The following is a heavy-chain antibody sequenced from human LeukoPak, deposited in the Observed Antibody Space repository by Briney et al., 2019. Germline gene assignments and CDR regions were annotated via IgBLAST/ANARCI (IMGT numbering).Heavy chain of an antibody. J-gene: IGHJ4*02. CDR3: ATKYCSSTSCFYYFDY. CDR1: GGTFSSYA. V-gene: IGHV1-69*06. D-gene: IGHD2-2*01. CDR2: IIPIFGTA. Sequence: ASVKVSCKASGGTFSSYAISWVRQAPGQGLEWMGGIIPIFGTANYAQKFQGRVTMTEDTSTDTAYMELSSLRSEDTAVYYCATKYCSSTSCFYYFDYWGQGTLVTVSS.